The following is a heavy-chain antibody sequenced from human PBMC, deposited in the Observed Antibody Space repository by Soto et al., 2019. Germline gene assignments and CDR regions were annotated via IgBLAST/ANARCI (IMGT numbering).Heavy chain of an antibody. CDR3: ARAYCTRTSCFYYFDY. J-gene: IGHJ4*02. Sequence: QVQLVQSGAEVKKPGASVKVSCKASGYTFTSYGLSWVRQAPGQGLEWMGWISGYNGNTNYAQNLQGRVTMTTDTSTSTAYMEKRSLRSDDTAVYYCARAYCTRTSCFYYFDYWGQGTLVTVSS. V-gene: IGHV1-18*01. CDR2: ISGYNGNT. D-gene: IGHD2-2*01. CDR1: GYTFTSYG.